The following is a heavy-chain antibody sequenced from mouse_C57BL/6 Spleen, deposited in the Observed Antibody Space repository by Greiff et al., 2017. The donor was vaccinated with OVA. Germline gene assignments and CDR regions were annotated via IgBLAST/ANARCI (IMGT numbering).Heavy chain of an antibody. J-gene: IGHJ1*03. CDR2: ISSGSSTI. Sequence: EVHLVESGGGLVKPGGSLKLSCAASGFTFSDYGMHWVRQAPEQGLEWVAYISSGSSTIYYADTVKGRFTISRDNAKNTLFLQMTSLRSEDTAMYYCARHGSSYGYFDVWGTGTTVTVSS. CDR1: GFTFSDYG. V-gene: IGHV5-17*01. CDR3: ARHGSSYGYFDV. D-gene: IGHD1-1*01.